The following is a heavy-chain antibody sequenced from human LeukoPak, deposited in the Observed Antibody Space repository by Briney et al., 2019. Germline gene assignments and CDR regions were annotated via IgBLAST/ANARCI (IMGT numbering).Heavy chain of an antibody. D-gene: IGHD3-3*01. J-gene: IGHJ5*02. CDR3: ARDSDKNYDFWSGYYTGANWFDP. CDR2: ISGSGGST. CDR1: GFTFSSYA. V-gene: IGHV3-23*01. Sequence: GGSLRHSCAASGFTFSSYAMSWVRQAPGKGLEWVSAISGSGGSTYYADSVKGRFTISRDNAKNSLYLQMNSLRAEDTAVYYCARDSDKNYDFWSGYYTGANWFDPWGQGTLVTVSS.